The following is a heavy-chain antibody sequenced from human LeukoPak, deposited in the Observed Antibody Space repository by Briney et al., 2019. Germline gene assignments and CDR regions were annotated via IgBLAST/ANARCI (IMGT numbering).Heavy chain of an antibody. Sequence: PSETLSLTCAVYGVSFSGYYWSWIRQPPGKGLEWIGYIYYSGSTNYNPSLKSRVTISVDTSKNQFSLKLSSVTAADTAVYYCARSTRYYYDSSVGWYFDLWGRGTLVTVSS. J-gene: IGHJ2*01. V-gene: IGHV4-59*01. D-gene: IGHD3-22*01. CDR2: IYYSGST. CDR3: ARSTRYYYDSSVGWYFDL. CDR1: GVSFSGYY.